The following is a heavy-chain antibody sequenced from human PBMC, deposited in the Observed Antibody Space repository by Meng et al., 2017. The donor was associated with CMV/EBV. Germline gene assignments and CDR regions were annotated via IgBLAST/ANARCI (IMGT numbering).Heavy chain of an antibody. CDR3: ARDPLCGALDY. CDR1: GFTVSSNY. CDR2: IYSGGST. V-gene: IGHV3-53*01. J-gene: IGHJ4*02. Sequence: GESLKISCAASGFTVSSNYMSWVRQAPGKGLEWVSVIYSGGSTYYADSVKGRFTISRDNAQNSVYLQMNSLRAEDSAVYYCARDPLCGALDYWGQGTLVTVSS. D-gene: IGHD2-2*01.